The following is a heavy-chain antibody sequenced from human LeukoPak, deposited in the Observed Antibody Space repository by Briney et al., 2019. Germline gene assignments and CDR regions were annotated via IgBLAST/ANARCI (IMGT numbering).Heavy chain of an antibody. J-gene: IGHJ4*02. CDR2: ISSSGSTI. Sequence: PGGSLRLSCAASGFTFSSYSMNWVRQAPRKGLEWVSYISSSGSTIYYADPVKGRFTISRDNAVNSLYLQMNSLRAEDTAVYYCARDASYSSSWYFDYWGQGTLVTVSS. V-gene: IGHV3-48*04. CDR1: GFTFSSYS. D-gene: IGHD6-13*01. CDR3: ARDASYSSSWYFDY.